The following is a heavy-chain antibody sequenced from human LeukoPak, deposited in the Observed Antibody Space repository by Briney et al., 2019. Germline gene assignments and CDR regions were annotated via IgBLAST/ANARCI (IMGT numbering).Heavy chain of an antibody. V-gene: IGHV1-69*05. Sequence: GASVKVSCKASGGTFSSYAISWVRQAPGQGLEWMGRIIPIFGTANYAQKFQGRVTITTDESTSTAYMELSSLRSDDTAVYYCAREAYYYDSSGYQYFGTGEGYFDYWGQGTLVTVSS. CDR2: IIPIFGTA. CDR3: AREAYYYDSSGYQYFGTGEGYFDY. CDR1: GGTFSSYA. D-gene: IGHD3-22*01. J-gene: IGHJ4*02.